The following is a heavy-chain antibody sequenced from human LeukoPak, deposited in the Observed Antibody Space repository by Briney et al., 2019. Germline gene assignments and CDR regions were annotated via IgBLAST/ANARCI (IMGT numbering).Heavy chain of an antibody. CDR1: GLTFSSYS. Sequence: GGSLRLSCAASGLTFSSYSMNWVRQAPGKGLEWVSSISSSSSYIYYADSVKGRFTVSRDNAKNSLYLQMNSLRAEDTAVYYCARGDFWSGYSNWFDPWGQGTLVTVSS. D-gene: IGHD3-3*01. V-gene: IGHV3-21*01. J-gene: IGHJ5*02. CDR2: ISSSSSYI. CDR3: ARGDFWSGYSNWFDP.